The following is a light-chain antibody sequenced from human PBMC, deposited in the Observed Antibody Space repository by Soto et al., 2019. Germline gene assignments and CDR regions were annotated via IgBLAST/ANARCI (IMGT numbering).Light chain of an antibody. Sequence: QSALNQPAAVYXSPGQSITISCTGTSSDVGGYNYVSWYQHHPGKAPKLIIYDVTNRPSGVSNPFSGSKSGNTASLTISGLQPEDEADYYCSSYTTSNTRQIVFGTGTKVT. CDR3: SSYTTSNTRQIV. V-gene: IGLV2-14*03. J-gene: IGLJ1*01. CDR2: DVT. CDR1: SSDVGGYNY.